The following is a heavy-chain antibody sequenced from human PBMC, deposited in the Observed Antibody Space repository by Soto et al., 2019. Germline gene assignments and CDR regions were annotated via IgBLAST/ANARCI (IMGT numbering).Heavy chain of an antibody. J-gene: IGHJ4*02. CDR1: GFAFSNYA. V-gene: IGHV3-23*01. D-gene: IGHD3-10*01. Sequence: EVQLLDSGGGLVQPGGSLRLSCAASGFAFSNYAMSWVRQAPGKGPQWVSSITGSGGTTYYEDSVKGRFTMSRDNSKNTLYLQMNSLRAEDTAVYYCAKDRPNFYGSGNYYKAGGDYWGQGTLVTVSS. CDR3: AKDRPNFYGSGNYYKAGGDY. CDR2: ITGSGGTT.